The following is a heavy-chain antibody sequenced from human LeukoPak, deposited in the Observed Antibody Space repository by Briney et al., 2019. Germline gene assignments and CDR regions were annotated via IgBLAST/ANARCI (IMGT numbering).Heavy chain of an antibody. CDR3: ARVGEGYCSGTDCQRGS. D-gene: IGHD2-2*01. V-gene: IGHV3-23*01. CDR1: GFTFSVYA. J-gene: IGHJ4*02. CDR2: ISASGDTT. Sequence: GGSLRLSCAASGFTFSVYAMSWVRQAPGKGLEWVSAISASGDTTYFGNSVKGRFTISRDNSKNKLFLQMNSLRGDDTAVYYCARVGEGYCSGTDCQRGSRGQGTLVAVSS.